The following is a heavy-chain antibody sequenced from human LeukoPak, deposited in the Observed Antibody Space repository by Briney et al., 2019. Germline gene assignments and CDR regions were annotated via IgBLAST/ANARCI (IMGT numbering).Heavy chain of an antibody. CDR2: IYHSGST. V-gene: IGHV4-38-2*02. CDR1: GYSISSGYY. Sequence: PSETLSLTCTVSGYSISSGYYWGWIRQPPGQGLEWIGSIYHSGSTYYNPSLKSRVTISVDTSKNQFSLKLRPVTAADKAVYYCARSCRILDIVATIRARLGGNGFDIWGQGTMVTVSS. CDR3: ARSCRILDIVATIRARLGGNGFDI. J-gene: IGHJ3*02. D-gene: IGHD5-12*01.